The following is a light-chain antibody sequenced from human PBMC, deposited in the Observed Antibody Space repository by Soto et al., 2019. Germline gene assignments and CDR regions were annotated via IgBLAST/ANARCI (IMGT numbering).Light chain of an antibody. CDR1: LRVSSSY. CDR2: GAS. V-gene: IGKV3-20*01. Sequence: EIVLTQSPGTLSLSPGERATLSCRASLRVSSSYLAWYQQKPGQAPRLLIYGASSRATGIPDRFSGSGSGTDFTLTISRLEPEDFAVYYCQQYGSSVTFGQGTKVEIK. J-gene: IGKJ1*01. CDR3: QQYGSSVT.